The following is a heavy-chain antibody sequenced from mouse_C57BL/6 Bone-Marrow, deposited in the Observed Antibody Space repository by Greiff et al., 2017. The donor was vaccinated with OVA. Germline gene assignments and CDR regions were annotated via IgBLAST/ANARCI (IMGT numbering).Heavy chain of an antibody. CDR2: INPGSGGT. CDR3: ARGDGYYYAMDY. J-gene: IGHJ4*01. D-gene: IGHD2-3*01. CDR1: GYAFTNYL. Sequence: QVQLQQSGAELVRPGTSVKVSCKASGYAFTNYLIEWVKQRPGQGLEWIGVINPGSGGTNYNEKFKGKATLTADKSSSTAYMQLSSLTSEDAAVYFCARGDGYYYAMDYWGQGTSVTVSS. V-gene: IGHV1-54*01.